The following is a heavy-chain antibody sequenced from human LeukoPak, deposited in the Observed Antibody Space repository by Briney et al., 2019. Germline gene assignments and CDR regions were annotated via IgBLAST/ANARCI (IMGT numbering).Heavy chain of an antibody. Sequence: GGSLRLSCAASGFAFSSSWMSWVRQAPGKGLEWAANIRQDGSTKYYVDSVKGRFTISRDNAKNSLYLQMNSLRVEDMAVYYCARDRSYFDYWGQGTLVTVSS. CDR3: ARDRSYFDY. CDR1: GFAFSSSW. V-gene: IGHV3-7*01. D-gene: IGHD3-10*01. J-gene: IGHJ4*02. CDR2: IRQDGSTK.